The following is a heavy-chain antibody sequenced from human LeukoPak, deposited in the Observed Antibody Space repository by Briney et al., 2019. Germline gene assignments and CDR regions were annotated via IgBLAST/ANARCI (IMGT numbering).Heavy chain of an antibody. J-gene: IGHJ5*02. CDR2: ITSSSSYI. Sequence: GGSLRLSCAASGFTFSSYSMNWVRQAPGKGLEWVSSITSSSSYIYYADSVKGRFTISRDNAKNSLYLQMNSLRAEDTAVYYCAREGVPRITGTTRGSWFDPWGQGTLVTVSS. D-gene: IGHD1-7*01. CDR1: GFTFSSYS. V-gene: IGHV3-21*01. CDR3: AREGVPRITGTTRGSWFDP.